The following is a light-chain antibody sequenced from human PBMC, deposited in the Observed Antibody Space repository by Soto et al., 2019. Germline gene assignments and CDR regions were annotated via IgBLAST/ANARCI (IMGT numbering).Light chain of an antibody. Sequence: QSVLTQPPSVSGAPGQRVTISCTGSGSNIGSNYDVHWYQQFPGTAPKLLIYGNNNRPSGVPDRFSGSRSGTSGSLAITGLHAEDEADYYCQSYDRSLSGVVFGGGTKLTVL. CDR1: GSNIGSNYD. CDR3: QSYDRSLSGVV. CDR2: GNN. J-gene: IGLJ2*01. V-gene: IGLV1-40*01.